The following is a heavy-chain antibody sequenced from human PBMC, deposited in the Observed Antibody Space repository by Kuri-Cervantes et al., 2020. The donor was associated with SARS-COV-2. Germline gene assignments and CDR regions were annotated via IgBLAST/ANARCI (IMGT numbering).Heavy chain of an antibody. CDR3: AKFAKVLLWFGDHYCFDY. V-gene: IGHV3-23*03. J-gene: IGHJ4*02. CDR2: IYSGGSST. D-gene: IGHD3-10*01. CDR1: GFTFSSYA. Sequence: EGSLRLSCAASGFTFSSYAMSWVRQAPGKGLEWVSVIYSGGSSTYYADSVKGRFTISRDNSKNTLYLQMNSLRAEDTAVYYCAKFAKVLLWFGDHYCFDYWGQGTLVTVSS.